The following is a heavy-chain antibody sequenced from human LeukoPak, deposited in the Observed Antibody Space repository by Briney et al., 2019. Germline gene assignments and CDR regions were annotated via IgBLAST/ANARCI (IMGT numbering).Heavy chain of an antibody. CDR1: GYTFTSYG. CDR3: ARDRREQWLVLGYFDY. D-gene: IGHD6-19*01. CDR2: ISAYNGNT. V-gene: IGHV1-18*01. J-gene: IGHJ4*02. Sequence: ASVKVSCKASGYTFTSYGISWVRQAPGQGLEWMGWISAYNGNTNYAQKLQGRVTMTRDTSTSTVYMELSSLRSEDTAVYYCARDRREQWLVLGYFDYWGQGTLVTVSS.